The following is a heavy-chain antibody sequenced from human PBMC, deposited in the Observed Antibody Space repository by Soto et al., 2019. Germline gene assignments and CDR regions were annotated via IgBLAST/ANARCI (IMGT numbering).Heavy chain of an antibody. CDR2: ISGSGGST. CDR1: GFTFSSYA. CDR3: AKDSPVVPAAMVKGSGLSWFDP. J-gene: IGHJ5*02. V-gene: IGHV3-23*01. D-gene: IGHD2-2*01. Sequence: GGSLRLSCAASGFTFSSYAMSWVRQAPGKGLEWVSVISGSGGSTYYADSVKGRFTISRDNSKNTLYLQMNSLRAEDTAVYYCAKDSPVVPAAMVKGSGLSWFDPWGQGTLVTVSS.